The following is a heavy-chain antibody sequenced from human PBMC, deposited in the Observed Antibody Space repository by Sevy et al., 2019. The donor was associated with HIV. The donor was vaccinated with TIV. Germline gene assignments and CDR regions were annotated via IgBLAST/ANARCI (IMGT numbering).Heavy chain of an antibody. CDR2: ISYDRSNK. CDR1: GFTFSSYG. D-gene: IGHD3-10*01. V-gene: IGHV3-30*18. CDR3: AKDYHYYGSGSYLNYYYYYGMDV. Sequence: GGSLRLSCAASGFTFSSYGMHWVRQAPGKGLEWVAVISYDRSNKYYADSVKGRLTISRDNSKNTLYLQMNSLRAEDTAVYYCAKDYHYYGSGSYLNYYYYYGMDVWGQGTTVTVSS. J-gene: IGHJ6*02.